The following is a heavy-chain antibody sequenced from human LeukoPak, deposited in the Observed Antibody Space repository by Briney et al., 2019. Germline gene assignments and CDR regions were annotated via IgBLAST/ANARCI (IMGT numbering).Heavy chain of an antibody. V-gene: IGHV4-61*01. CDR3: ARPQEAGYSSGRYDSYYYYYMHV. CDR1: GGSISSSTNW. D-gene: IGHD6-19*01. J-gene: IGHJ6*03. CDR2: IHYSGST. Sequence: PSGTLSLTCAVSGGSISSSTNWWSWVRQPPGKGLEWIGYIHYSGSTHYNPSLKSRVTISVDTSKNHFSLKLSSVAAADTAVYFCARPQEAGYSSGRYDSYYYYYMHVWGEGTTVSISS.